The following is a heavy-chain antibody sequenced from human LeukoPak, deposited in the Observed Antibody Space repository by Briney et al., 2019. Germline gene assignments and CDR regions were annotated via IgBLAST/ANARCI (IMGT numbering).Heavy chain of an antibody. CDR2: ISSSGSTI. CDR1: GFTFSDYY. Sequence: GGSLRLSCAASGFTFSDYYMSWIRQAPGKGLEWVSYISSSGSTIYYADSVKGRFTISRDNAKNSLYLQMNSLRAEDTAVYYCARGQYQLLFGGILDAFDIWGQGTMVTVSS. J-gene: IGHJ3*02. V-gene: IGHV3-11*04. D-gene: IGHD2-2*01. CDR3: ARGQYQLLFGGILDAFDI.